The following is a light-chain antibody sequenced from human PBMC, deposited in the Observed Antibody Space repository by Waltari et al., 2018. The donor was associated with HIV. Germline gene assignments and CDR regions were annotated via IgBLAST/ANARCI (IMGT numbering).Light chain of an antibody. J-gene: IGLJ1*01. CDR2: DVN. CDR3: SSYTTSSTYV. Sequence: QSALTQPASVSGSPGQSITISCTGTSSDVGAYDYVSWYQQHPGKAPKLMIYDVNNRPSGVSPLFSGSKSATTASLTISGLQAEDEADYYCSSYTTSSTYVFGTGTKVTVL. CDR1: SSDVGAYDY. V-gene: IGLV2-14*03.